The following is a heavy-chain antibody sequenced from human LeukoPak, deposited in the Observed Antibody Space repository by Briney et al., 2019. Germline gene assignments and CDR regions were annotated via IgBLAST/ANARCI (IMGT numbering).Heavy chain of an antibody. V-gene: IGHV5-51*01. Sequence: GESLQISCKGSGYSLTSYWIGWVRQVPGKGLEWMGIIYPGDSDTRYSPSFQGQVTISADKSISTAYLQWSSLKASDTAMYYCARHSVFRLDVWGQGTTVTVSS. CDR2: IYPGDSDT. CDR3: ARHSVFRLDV. D-gene: IGHD2-21*01. J-gene: IGHJ6*02. CDR1: GYSLTSYW.